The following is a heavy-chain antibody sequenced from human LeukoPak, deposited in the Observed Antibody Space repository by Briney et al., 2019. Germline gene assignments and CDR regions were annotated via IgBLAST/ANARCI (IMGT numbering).Heavy chain of an antibody. CDR2: IYTSGST. Sequence: SETLSLTCTVSGGSISSYYWSWIRQPPGKGLEWIGYIYTSGSTNYNPSLKSRVTISVDTSKNQFSLKLTSVTAADTAVYFCARWRRFYFDYWGQGTLVTVSS. CDR3: ARWRRFYFDY. D-gene: IGHD4-17*01. V-gene: IGHV4-4*09. J-gene: IGHJ4*02. CDR1: GGSISSYY.